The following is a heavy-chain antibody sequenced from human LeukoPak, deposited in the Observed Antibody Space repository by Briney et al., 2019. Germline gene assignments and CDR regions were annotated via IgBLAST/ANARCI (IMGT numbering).Heavy chain of an antibody. CDR1: GGSISSYY. CDR2: IYYSGST. J-gene: IGHJ5*02. CDR3: ASSGCLGYCWFDP. D-gene: IGHD2-15*01. Sequence: SSETLSLTCTVSGGSISSYYWSWIRQPPGKGLEWIGYIYYSGSTNYNPSLKSRVTISVDTSKNQFSLKLSSVTAADTAVYYCASSGCLGYCWFDPWGQGTLVTVSS. V-gene: IGHV4-59*01.